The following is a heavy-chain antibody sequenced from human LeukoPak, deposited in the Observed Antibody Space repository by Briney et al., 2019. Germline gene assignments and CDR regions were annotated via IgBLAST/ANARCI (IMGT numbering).Heavy chain of an antibody. Sequence: PGGSLRLSCAASGFTFSSYGMHWVRQAPGKGLEWVAFIRYDGSNKYYADSVKGRFTISRDNSKNTLYLQMNSLRAEDTAVYYCAIIAARQDWFDPWGQGTLVTVSS. D-gene: IGHD6-6*01. CDR3: AIIAARQDWFDP. CDR2: IRYDGSNK. CDR1: GFTFSSYG. J-gene: IGHJ5*02. V-gene: IGHV3-30*02.